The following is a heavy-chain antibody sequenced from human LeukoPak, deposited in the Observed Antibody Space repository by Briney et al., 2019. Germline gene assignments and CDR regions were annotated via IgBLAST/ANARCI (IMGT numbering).Heavy chain of an antibody. J-gene: IGHJ4*02. V-gene: IGHV1-46*01. CDR2: IKPSGGDT. CDR1: GYTFLNYW. CDR3: ARDVFSSSSVPLGPVDY. Sequence: ASVKVSCKASGYTFLNYWLHWVRQAPGQGLEWMGMIKPSGGDTTYSRSFQGRVTMTKDTSTNTVYMEVNSLRSEDTAVYYCARDVFSSSSVPLGPVDYWGQGTLVTVSS. D-gene: IGHD6-6*01.